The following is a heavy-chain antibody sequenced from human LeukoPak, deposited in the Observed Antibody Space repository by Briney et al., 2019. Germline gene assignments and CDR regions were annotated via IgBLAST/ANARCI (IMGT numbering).Heavy chain of an antibody. V-gene: IGHV3-23*01. CDR1: GFTFSSYP. CDR2: LSDSGGRT. CDR3: AKGPLRQVDY. J-gene: IGHJ4*02. Sequence: GGSLRLSCAASGFTFSSYPMSWVRQAPGKGLEWVSSLSDSGGRTYYADSVKGRFTISRDNSKNTLFLQMNSLRAEDTAVYHCAKGPLRQVDYWGQGTLVTVSS.